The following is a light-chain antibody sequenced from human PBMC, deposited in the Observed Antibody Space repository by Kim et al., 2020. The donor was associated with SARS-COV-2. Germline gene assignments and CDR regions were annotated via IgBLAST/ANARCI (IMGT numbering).Light chain of an antibody. Sequence: QSVLTQPPSVSAAPGQKVTISCSGSSSNIGNNYVSWYQQLPGTAPKLLIYDNNKRPSGIPDRFSGSKSGTSATLGITGLQTGDEADYYCGTWDSRPLFGGGTQLTVL. CDR1: SSNIGNNY. V-gene: IGLV1-51*01. CDR2: DNN. CDR3: GTWDSRPL. J-gene: IGLJ2*01.